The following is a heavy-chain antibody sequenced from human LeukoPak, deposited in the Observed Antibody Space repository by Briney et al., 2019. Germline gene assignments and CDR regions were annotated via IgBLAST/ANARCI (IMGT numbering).Heavy chain of an antibody. Sequence: PSETLSLTCAVYGGSFSGYYWSWIRQPPGKGLEWIAYIYYSGSTSYNPSLKSRVTISVDTPKNQFSLKLRSVTAADTAVYYCARRGYFDNWGQGTLVTVSS. CDR2: IYYSGST. J-gene: IGHJ4*02. CDR1: GGSFSGYY. V-gene: IGHV4-59*01. CDR3: ARRGYFDN.